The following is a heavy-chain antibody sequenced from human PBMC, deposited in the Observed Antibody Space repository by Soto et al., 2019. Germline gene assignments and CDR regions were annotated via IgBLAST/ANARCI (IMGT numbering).Heavy chain of an antibody. CDR2: IYYSGST. D-gene: IGHD2-15*01. V-gene: IGHV4-31*03. CDR3: AISIVVVVAARVNGLDP. Sequence: SETLSLTCTVSGGSISSGGYYWSWIRQHPGKGLEWIGYIYYSGSTYYNPSLKSRVTISVDTSKNQFSLKLSSVTAADTAVYYCAISIVVVVAARVNGLDPWVQGSLVTGSS. CDR1: GGSISSGGYY. J-gene: IGHJ5*02.